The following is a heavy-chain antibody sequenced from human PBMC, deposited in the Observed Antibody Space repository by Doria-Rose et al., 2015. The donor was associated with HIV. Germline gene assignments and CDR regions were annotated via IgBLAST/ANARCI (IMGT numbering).Heavy chain of an antibody. D-gene: IGHD6-13*01. J-gene: IGHJ4*02. CDR1: GVSLSSPGMG. CDR3: ARIKSSRWYHKYYFDF. CDR2: MFSDDER. V-gene: IGHV2-26*01. Sequence: HVTLKESGPVLVKPTGTLTLTCTVSGVSLSSPGMGASWIRQPPGKALEWLANMFSDDERSFKTSLKSRLTISRGTSKSQVVLTMTDMDPVDTATYYCARIKSSRWYHKYYFDFWGQGTLVIVSA.